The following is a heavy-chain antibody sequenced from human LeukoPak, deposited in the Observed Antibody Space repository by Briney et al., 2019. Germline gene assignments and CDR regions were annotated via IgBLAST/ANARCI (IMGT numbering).Heavy chain of an antibody. Sequence: SETLSLTCAVSGVSISSSNWWNWVRQPPGKVLEWIGEIYHSGSTNYNPSLKSRVTISVDKSKNQFSLKLSSVTAADMAVYYCARLPDPWGQGTLVTVSS. V-gene: IGHV4-4*02. CDR3: ARLPDP. CDR2: IYHSGST. J-gene: IGHJ5*02. CDR1: GVSISSSNW.